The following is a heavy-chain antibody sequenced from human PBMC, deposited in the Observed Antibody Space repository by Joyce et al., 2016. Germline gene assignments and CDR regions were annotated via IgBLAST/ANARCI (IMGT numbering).Heavy chain of an antibody. D-gene: IGHD1-14*01. Sequence: QVHLVQSGAAVKKPGASVKVSCKASGYTFSGYGVSWVRQAPGQGLEWMGWISVYNGDTKYAQKFQGRVTMTTDTSTSTAYMELRSLRSDDTAVYYCARDTTSFNYYGMDVWGQGTTVTVSS. J-gene: IGHJ6*02. V-gene: IGHV1-18*01. CDR2: ISVYNGDT. CDR3: ARDTTSFNYYGMDV. CDR1: GYTFSGYG.